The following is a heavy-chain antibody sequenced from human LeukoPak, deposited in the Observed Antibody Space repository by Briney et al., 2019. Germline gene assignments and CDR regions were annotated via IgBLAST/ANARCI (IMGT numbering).Heavy chain of an antibody. J-gene: IGHJ4*02. Sequence: ASVTVSCMASGYTFTTYYMHWVRQAPGQGLEWMGIINPSRGSSFYGHMFQGRVTLTRDTSTSTVYMELSSLRSEDTAVYYCAIEVEISTITPLNWGQGTLVTVPS. CDR2: INPSRGSS. D-gene: IGHD5-24*01. CDR1: GYTFTTYY. V-gene: IGHV1-46*01. CDR3: AIEVEISTITPLN.